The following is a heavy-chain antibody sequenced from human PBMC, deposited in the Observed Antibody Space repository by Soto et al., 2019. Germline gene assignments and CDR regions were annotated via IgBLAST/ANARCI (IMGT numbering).Heavy chain of an antibody. Sequence: EVQLLESGGGLVQPGGSLRLSCAASGFTFSSYAMSWVRQAPGKGLEWVSAISGSGGSTYYADSVKGRFTISRDNSTHTLYVQMNNLRAEDTAVYSCDKYPFSRTSCYLRSGWYPLDCWGQGAVVTVSS. CDR1: GFTFSSYA. D-gene: IGHD2-2*01. CDR3: DKYPFSRTSCYLRSGWYPLDC. CDR2: ISGSGGST. V-gene: IGHV3-23*01. J-gene: IGHJ4*02.